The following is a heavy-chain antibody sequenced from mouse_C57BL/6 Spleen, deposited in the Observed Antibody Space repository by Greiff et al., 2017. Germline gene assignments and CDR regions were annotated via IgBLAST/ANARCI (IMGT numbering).Heavy chain of an antibody. D-gene: IGHD1-1*01. CDR2: IHPSDSDT. Sequence: QVHVKQSGAELVKPGASVKVSCKASGYTFTSYWMHWVKQRPGQGLEWIGRIHPSDSDTNYNQKFKGKATLTVDKSSSTAYMQLSSLTSEDSAVYYCSTVVAPYWYFDVWGTGTTVTVSS. J-gene: IGHJ1*03. CDR1: GYTFTSYW. CDR3: STVVAPYWYFDV. V-gene: IGHV1-74*01.